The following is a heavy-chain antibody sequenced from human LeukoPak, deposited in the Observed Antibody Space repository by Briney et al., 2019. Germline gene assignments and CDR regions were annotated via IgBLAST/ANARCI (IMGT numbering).Heavy chain of an antibody. D-gene: IGHD7-27*01. J-gene: IGHJ4*02. CDR2: ITTSDGNT. V-gene: IGHV3-23*01. Sequence: PGGSLRLSCAASGFTFSSYTMSWVRQAPWKGLEWVSTITTSDGNTYYADCVKGRFTLSRDNTKNTLFLKMNSLRDEDTAVYYCAKDGGLWVSAHWGDSWGRGTLVTVSS. CDR3: AKDGGLWVSAHWGDS. CDR1: GFTFSSYT.